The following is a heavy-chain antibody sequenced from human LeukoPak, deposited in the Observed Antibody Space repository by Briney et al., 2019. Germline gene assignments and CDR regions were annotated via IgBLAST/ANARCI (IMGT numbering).Heavy chain of an antibody. D-gene: IGHD2-21*01. CDR2: IKTDGSVE. Sequence: GGSLRLCCASCGSTIGNYLMTGVRQARGRGVEWVANIKTDGSVEYYVDSVRGGFIISRDNAGNALYVQRNSLSVEETVVYCCSLNLVAAVGDHWGQGTLVIVSS. CDR3: SLNLVAAVGDH. CDR1: GSTIGNYL. V-gene: IGHV3-7*01. J-gene: IGHJ4*02.